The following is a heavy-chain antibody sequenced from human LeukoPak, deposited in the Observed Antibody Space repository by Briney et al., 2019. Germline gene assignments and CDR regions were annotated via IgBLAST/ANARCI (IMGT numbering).Heavy chain of an antibody. J-gene: IGHJ4*02. V-gene: IGHV3-7*01. D-gene: IGHD3-22*01. Sequence: GGSLRLSCAASGFTFSSYAMSWVRQAPGKGLEWVANIKQDGSEKYYVDSVKGRFTISRDNAKNSLYLQMNSLRAEDTAVYSCARGPYYYDSSGYYSLDYWGQGTLVTVSS. CDR3: ARGPYYYDSSGYYSLDY. CDR1: GFTFSSYA. CDR2: IKQDGSEK.